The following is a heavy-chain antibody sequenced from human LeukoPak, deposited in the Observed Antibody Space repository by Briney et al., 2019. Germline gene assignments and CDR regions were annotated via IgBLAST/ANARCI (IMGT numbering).Heavy chain of an antibody. J-gene: IGHJ4*02. CDR1: GYSISSGYY. V-gene: IGHV4-38-2*01. CDR3: ARASRIPPEGRSIDY. Sequence: PSETLSLTCAVSGYSISSGYYWGWIRQPPGKGLEWIGSIYHTGNTYYNPSLKSRVTISVDTTKNHFSLRLSSVTAADTAVYYCARASRIPPEGRSIDYWGQGTLVTVSS. CDR2: IYHTGNT. D-gene: IGHD6-6*01.